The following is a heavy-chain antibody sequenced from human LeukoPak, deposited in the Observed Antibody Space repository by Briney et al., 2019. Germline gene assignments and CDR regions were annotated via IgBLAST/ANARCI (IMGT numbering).Heavy chain of an antibody. D-gene: IGHD1-20*01. J-gene: IGHJ4*02. CDR2: IYTSGST. Sequence: SQTLSLTCTVSGGSISSGSYYWSWIRQPAGKGLEWIGRIYTSGSTNYNPSLKSRVTISVDTSKNQFSLKLSSVTAADTAVYYCARGGISGWDHYLDYWGPGTLVTVSS. CDR3: ARGGISGWDHYLDY. V-gene: IGHV4-61*02. CDR1: GGSISSGSYY.